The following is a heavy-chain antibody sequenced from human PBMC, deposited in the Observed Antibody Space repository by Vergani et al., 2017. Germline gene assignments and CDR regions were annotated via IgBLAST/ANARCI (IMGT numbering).Heavy chain of an antibody. CDR3: AKDPTVSMVGASWGLFDP. V-gene: IGHV3-23*01. D-gene: IGHD1-26*01. J-gene: IGHJ5*02. CDR2: INGGGGTT. CDR1: GFTFSNYV. Sequence: EGQLLESGGGLVQPGGSLRLSCAASGFTFSNYVMSWVRQAPGKGLEWVSSINGGGGTTYYADAVRGRFTISRDNFENTMYLQMNRLRGEDTAVYYCAKDPTVSMVGASWGLFDPWGQGTRVTVSS.